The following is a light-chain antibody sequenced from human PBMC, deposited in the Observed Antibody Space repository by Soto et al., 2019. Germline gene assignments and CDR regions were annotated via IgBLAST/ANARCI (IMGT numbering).Light chain of an antibody. CDR1: PSNLGSNA. J-gene: IGLJ1*01. CDR3: AAWDDSLNGYV. V-gene: IGLV1-44*01. CDR2: SND. Sequence: QSALTQPPSASGTPGQRVTISCSGSPSNLGSNAVNWYQQVPGTAPKLLIFSNDQRPSGVPDRFSASKSGISASLAISGLQSEDEADYYCAAWDDSLNGYVFTTGTKVTV.